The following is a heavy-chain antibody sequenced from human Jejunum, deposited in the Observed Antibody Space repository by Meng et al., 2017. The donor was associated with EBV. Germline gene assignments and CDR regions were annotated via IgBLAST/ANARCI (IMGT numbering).Heavy chain of an antibody. CDR3: VSAWVDP. V-gene: IGHV3-15*01. J-gene: IGHJ5*02. Sequence: EGHLVESGGGLVKPGGSLRLSCAGSGFTFSNAWMSWVRQSPGKGLEWIARIKSKTQGGTTDYAASVKGRFTVSRDDSENTVYLQMNSLTTEDTAMYYCVSAWVDPWGQGTLVTVSS. CDR2: IKSKTQGGTT. CDR1: GFTFSNAW.